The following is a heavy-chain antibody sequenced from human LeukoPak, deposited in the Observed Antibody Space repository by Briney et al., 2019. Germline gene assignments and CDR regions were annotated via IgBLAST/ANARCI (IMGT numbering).Heavy chain of an antibody. D-gene: IGHD2/OR15-2a*01. CDR1: GFTLSRYW. J-gene: IGHJ6*02. V-gene: IGHV3-74*01. Sequence: PGGSLRLSCAASGFTLSRYWMHWLRQAPGKGPVWVSRISTDGSSTSYADSVKGRFTISRDNGKNTLYLQLNSLRAEDTAVYYCASYLTSIPSGMDVWGQGTTVTVSS. CDR2: ISTDGSST. CDR3: ASYLTSIPSGMDV.